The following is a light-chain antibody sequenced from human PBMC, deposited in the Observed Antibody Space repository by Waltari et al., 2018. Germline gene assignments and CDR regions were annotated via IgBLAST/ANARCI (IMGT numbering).Light chain of an antibody. CDR3: QQYYSYPRT. CDR1: QDIRSY. V-gene: IGKV1-8*01. J-gene: IGKJ1*01. CDR2: AAT. Sequence: AIRMTQSPSSLSASTGDKITITCRASQDIRSYLGWYQQKPGKAPKLLVYAATSLQTGVPSRFSASGSGTDFSLTISNLQSEDFAIYHCQQYYSYPRTFGQGPRWKSN.